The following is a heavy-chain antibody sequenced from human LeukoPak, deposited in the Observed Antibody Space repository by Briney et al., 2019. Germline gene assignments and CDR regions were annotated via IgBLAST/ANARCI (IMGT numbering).Heavy chain of an antibody. D-gene: IGHD3-10*01. CDR3: ARVGSGYYYYYMDV. V-gene: IGHV4-39*07. CDR2: IYYSGST. J-gene: IGHJ6*03. CDR1: GGSISSSSYY. Sequence: SETLSLTCTVSGGSISSSSYYWGWIRQPPGKGLEWIGSIYYSGSTYYNPSLKSRVTISVDTSKNQFSLKLSSVTAADTAVYYCARVGSGYYYYYMDVWGKGTTVTVSS.